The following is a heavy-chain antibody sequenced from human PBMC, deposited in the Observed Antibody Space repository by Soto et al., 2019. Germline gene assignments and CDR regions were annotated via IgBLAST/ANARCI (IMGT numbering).Heavy chain of an antibody. CDR2: RKQDGSEK. Sequence: RGSLRLSSPASGFTFSSYWMSWVRQAPGKGLEWGDNRKQDGSEKYYGDSVKGRFTISRDNAKNSLYLQINSLRAEDTAVYYCARVSPQYYFDYWGQGT. CDR1: GFTFSSYW. J-gene: IGHJ4*02. CDR3: ARVSPQYYFDY. V-gene: IGHV3-7*01.